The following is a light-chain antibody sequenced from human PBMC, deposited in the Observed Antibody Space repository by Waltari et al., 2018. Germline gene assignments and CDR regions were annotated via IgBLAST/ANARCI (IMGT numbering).Light chain of an antibody. CDR2: YAS. CDR3: HQIASLPRT. Sequence: ELVLTQSPEFQSVTPEEKVTITCRASQSIGSRLHWYQQKPNQSPKLLIKYASQSISGGPSRFSGSGSGTDFTLPINSLEAEDAAVYYCHQIASLPRTFGPGTKVEIK. V-gene: IGKV6D-21*02. CDR1: QSIGSR. J-gene: IGKJ1*01.